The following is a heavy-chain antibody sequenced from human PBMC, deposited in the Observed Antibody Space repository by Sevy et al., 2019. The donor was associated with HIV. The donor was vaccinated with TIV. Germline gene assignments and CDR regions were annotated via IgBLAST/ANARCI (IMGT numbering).Heavy chain of an antibody. Sequence: GGSLRLSCAASGFTFSSYAMSWVRQAPGKGLEWVSAISGSGGSTYYADSVKGRFTISRDNSKNTLYLQMNSLRAEDTAVYYCAAPRGPPGEGADILTGYYYYYYYYGMDVWGQGTTVTVSS. CDR3: AAPRGPPGEGADILTGYYYYYYYYGMDV. D-gene: IGHD3-9*01. CDR2: ISGSGGST. J-gene: IGHJ6*02. V-gene: IGHV3-23*01. CDR1: GFTFSSYA.